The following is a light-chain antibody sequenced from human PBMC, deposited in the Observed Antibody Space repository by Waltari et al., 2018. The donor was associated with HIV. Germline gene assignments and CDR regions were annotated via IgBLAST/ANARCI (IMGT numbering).Light chain of an antibody. CDR3: AAWDDGLSGPV. V-gene: IGLV1-47*01. J-gene: IGLJ3*02. CDR1: SSNIGSNY. Sequence: QSVLTQPPSASGTPGQRVTISCSGSSSNIGSNYVYWYQQHPGTAPKLLIYRTNRRPAGVPDRFSGSKSGTSAALAITGLRSEDEADYYCAAWDDGLSGPVFGGGTKLTVL. CDR2: RTN.